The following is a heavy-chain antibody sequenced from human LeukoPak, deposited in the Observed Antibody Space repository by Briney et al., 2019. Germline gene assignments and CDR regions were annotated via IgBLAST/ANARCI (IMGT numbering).Heavy chain of an antibody. CDR1: GFTFSSYA. J-gene: IGHJ3*01. Sequence: PGGSLRLSCAASGFTFSSYAMHWVRQAPGKGLKWVAVISYDGSNKYYADSVKGRFTISRDNSKNTLYLQMNSLRAEDSAVYYCAKDQGDFLGLDAFGFWGQGTMVTVSS. CDR3: AKDQGDFLGLDAFGF. V-gene: IGHV3-30-3*02. D-gene: IGHD3-3*01. CDR2: ISYDGSNK.